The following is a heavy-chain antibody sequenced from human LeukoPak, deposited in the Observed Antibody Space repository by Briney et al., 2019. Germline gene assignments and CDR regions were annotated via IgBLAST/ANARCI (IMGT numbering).Heavy chain of an antibody. J-gene: IGHJ3*02. CDR3: ARSSTRVWIQLWSSGAFDI. CDR2: IYYSGST. Sequence: SETLSLTCAVYGGSFSGYYWSWIRQHPGKGLEWIGYIYYSGSTYYNPSLKSRVTISVDTSKNQFSLKLSSVTAADTAVYYCARSSTRVWIQLWSSGAFDIWGQGTMVTVSS. D-gene: IGHD5-18*01. CDR1: GGSFSGYY. V-gene: IGHV4-31*11.